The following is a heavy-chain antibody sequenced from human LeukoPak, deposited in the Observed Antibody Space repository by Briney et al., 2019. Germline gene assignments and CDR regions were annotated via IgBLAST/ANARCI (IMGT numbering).Heavy chain of an antibody. V-gene: IGHV1-69*13. CDR1: GGTFSSYA. J-gene: IGHJ4*02. CDR2: IIPIFGTA. CDR3: VREDDSSGYSNY. Sequence: GASVKVSCKASGGTFSSYAISWVRQAPGQGLEWMGGIIPIFGTANYAQKFQGRVTITADESTSTAYMELSSLRSEDTAVYYCVREDDSSGYSNYWGQGTLVTVSS. D-gene: IGHD3-22*01.